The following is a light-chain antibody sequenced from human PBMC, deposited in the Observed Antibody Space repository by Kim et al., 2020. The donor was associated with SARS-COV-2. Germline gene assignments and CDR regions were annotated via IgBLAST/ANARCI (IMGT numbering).Light chain of an antibody. CDR1: RSDVGRYTL. CDR2: EVD. V-gene: IGLV2-23*02. Sequence: QSALTQPASVSGSPGQSITISCTGTRSDVGRYTLVSWYQQHPGKVPNLLIYEVDKRPSEISYRFSGSKSDNTASLTISGLQAEDEADYYCCSYAGSHTYVFGTGTKVTVL. J-gene: IGLJ1*01. CDR3: CSYAGSHTYV.